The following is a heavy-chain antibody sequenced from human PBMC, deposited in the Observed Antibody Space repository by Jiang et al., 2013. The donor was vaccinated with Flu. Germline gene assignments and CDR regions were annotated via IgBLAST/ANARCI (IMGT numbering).Heavy chain of an antibody. J-gene: IGHJ6*04. CDR3: ARHGGDGYNSDLYYFYGMDV. D-gene: IGHD5-24*01. CDR1: GYSFTSYW. Sequence: GESLRISCKGSGYSFTSYWISWVRQMPGKGLEWMGRIDPSDSYTNYSPSFQGHVTISADKSISTAYLQWSSLKASDTAMYYCARHGGDGYNSDLYYFYGMDVWGKGTTVTVSS. V-gene: IGHV5-10-1*01. CDR2: IDPSDSYT.